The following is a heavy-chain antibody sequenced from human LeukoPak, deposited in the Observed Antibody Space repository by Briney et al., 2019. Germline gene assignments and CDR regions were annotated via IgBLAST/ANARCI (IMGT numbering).Heavy chain of an antibody. CDR3: ARVNSGYDWSRVGYYYYYGMDV. CDR1: GGSISSYY. D-gene: IGHD5-12*01. CDR2: IYTSGST. Sequence: SETLSLTCTVSGGSISSYYWSWIRQPAGKGLEWIGRIYTSGSTNYNPSLKSRVTMSVDTSKNQFSLKLSSVTAADTAVYYCARVNSGYDWSRVGYYYYYGMDVWGQGTTVTVSS. V-gene: IGHV4-4*07. J-gene: IGHJ6*02.